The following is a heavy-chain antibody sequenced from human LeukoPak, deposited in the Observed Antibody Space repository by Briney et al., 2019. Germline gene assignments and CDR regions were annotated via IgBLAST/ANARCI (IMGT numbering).Heavy chain of an antibody. D-gene: IGHD3-10*01. J-gene: IGHJ3*02. CDR1: GFTVSSNY. V-gene: IGHV3-53*01. Sequence: GGSLRLSCAASGFTVSSNYMSWVRQAPGKGLEWVSVIYSGGSTYYADSVKGRFTISRDNSKNTLYLQMNSLRAEDTAVYYCARDTYYYGSGSYAGGAFDIWGQGTMVTVSS. CDR3: ARDTYYYGSGSYAGGAFDI. CDR2: IYSGGST.